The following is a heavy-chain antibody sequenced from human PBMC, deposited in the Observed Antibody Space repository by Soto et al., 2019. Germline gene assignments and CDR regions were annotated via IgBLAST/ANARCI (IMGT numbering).Heavy chain of an antibody. V-gene: IGHV1-18*01. CDR2: ISAYNGNT. J-gene: IGHJ4*02. Sequence: VRQATGQGLEWMGWISAYNGNTNYAQKLQGRVTMTTDTSTSTAYMELRSLRSDDTAVYYCARDLPPPDYWGQGTLVTVSS. CDR3: ARDLPPPDY.